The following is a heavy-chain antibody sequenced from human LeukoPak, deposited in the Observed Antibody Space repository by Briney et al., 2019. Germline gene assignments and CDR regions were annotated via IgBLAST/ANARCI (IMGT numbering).Heavy chain of an antibody. D-gene: IGHD1-26*01. Sequence: QSGGSLRLSCAASGFTVSSNYMSWVRQAPGKGLEWVSIIYSGGSTFYADSVKGRFTISRDNSKNTLYLQMNSRRAEDTAVYYCARGGSYLSAFDIWGQGTMVTVSS. J-gene: IGHJ3*02. CDR1: GFTVSSNY. CDR3: ARGGSYLSAFDI. CDR2: IYSGGST. V-gene: IGHV3-53*01.